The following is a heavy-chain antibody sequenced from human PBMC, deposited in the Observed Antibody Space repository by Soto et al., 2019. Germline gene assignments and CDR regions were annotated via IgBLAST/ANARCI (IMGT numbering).Heavy chain of an antibody. CDR2: IDPSDSYT. V-gene: IGHV5-10-1*01. CDR3: ARCRIGYYAPVDY. Sequence: GESLKISCKGSGYSFTSYWISWVRQMPGKGLEWMGRIDPSDSYTNYSPSFQGHVTISADKSISPAYLQWSSLKASDTAMYYCARCRIGYYAPVDYWGQGTLVTVSS. CDR1: GYSFTSYW. J-gene: IGHJ4*02. D-gene: IGHD3-3*01.